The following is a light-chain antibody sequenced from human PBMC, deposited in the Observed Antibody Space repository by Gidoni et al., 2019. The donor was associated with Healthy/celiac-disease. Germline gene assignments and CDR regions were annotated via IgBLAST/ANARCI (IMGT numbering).Light chain of an antibody. CDR1: SSTIGSNT. Sequence: QSVLTQPPSASGPPGQRVTISCSGSSSTIGSNTVNWYQQPPGTAPKLLIYSNNQRPSGVPDRFSGSKSGTSASLAISGLQSEDEADYYCAAWDDSLIGPVFGGGTKLTVL. J-gene: IGLJ2*01. CDR3: AAWDDSLIGPV. V-gene: IGLV1-44*01. CDR2: SNN.